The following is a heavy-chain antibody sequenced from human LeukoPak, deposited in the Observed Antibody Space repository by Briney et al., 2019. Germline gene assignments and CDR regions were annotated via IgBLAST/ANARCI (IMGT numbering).Heavy chain of an antibody. CDR3: ARPKLRDFGSGYSGGLDY. D-gene: IGHD3-3*01. CDR1: GFTFSDYY. Sequence: GGSLRLSCAASGFTFSDYYMSWIRQAPGKGLEWVSYISSSGSTIYYADSVKGRFTISRDNAKNSLYLQMNSLRAEDTAVYYCARPKLRDFGSGYSGGLDYWGQGTLVTVSS. V-gene: IGHV3-11*04. J-gene: IGHJ4*02. CDR2: ISSSGSTI.